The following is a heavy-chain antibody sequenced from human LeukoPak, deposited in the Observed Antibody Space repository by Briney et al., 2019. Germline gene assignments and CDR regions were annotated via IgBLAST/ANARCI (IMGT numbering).Heavy chain of an antibody. V-gene: IGHV3-23*01. CDR3: AKDIVVVPAATFDY. D-gene: IGHD2-2*01. CDR2: ISGSGGST. Sequence: GGSLRLSCAASGFTFSSYGMSWVRQAPGKGLEWVSAISGSGGSTYYADSVKGRFTISRDNSKNTLYLQMNSLRAEDTAVYYCAKDIVVVPAATFDYWGQGTLVTVSS. J-gene: IGHJ4*02. CDR1: GFTFSSYG.